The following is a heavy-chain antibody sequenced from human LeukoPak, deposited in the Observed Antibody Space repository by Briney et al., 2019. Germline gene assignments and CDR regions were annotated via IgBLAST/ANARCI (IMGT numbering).Heavy chain of an antibody. CDR1: GFTFSSYA. CDR3: ARAVYSSGPYFDY. Sequence: GGSLRLSCAASGFTFSSYAMHWVRQAPGKGLEWVAVISYDGSNKYYADSVKGRFTISRDNSKNTLYLQMNSLRAEDTAVYYCARAVYSSGPYFDYWGQGTLVTVSS. D-gene: IGHD6-19*01. V-gene: IGHV3-30-3*01. CDR2: ISYDGSNK. J-gene: IGHJ4*02.